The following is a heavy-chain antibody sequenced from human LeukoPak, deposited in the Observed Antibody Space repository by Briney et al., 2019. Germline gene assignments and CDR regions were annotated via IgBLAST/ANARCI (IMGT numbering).Heavy chain of an antibody. D-gene: IGHD3-22*01. J-gene: IGHJ4*02. CDR1: GFTLSGSA. CDR3: TRRFSDDSSGYFSY. Sequence: GGSLRLSCAASGFTLSGSAMHWVRQASGKGLEWVGRIRSKANNYATAYAASVKGRFTISRDDSKNTAYLQTNSLITEDTAVYYCTRRFSDDSSGYFSYWGLGTLVTVSS. V-gene: IGHV3-73*01. CDR2: IRSKANNYAT.